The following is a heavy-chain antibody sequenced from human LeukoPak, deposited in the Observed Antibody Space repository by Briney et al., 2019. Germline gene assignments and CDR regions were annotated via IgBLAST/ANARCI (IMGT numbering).Heavy chain of an antibody. V-gene: IGHV5-51*01. D-gene: IGHD3-22*01. J-gene: IGHJ4*02. CDR3: AGADSSGYYGIDY. CDR1: GSRFTSYW. Sequence: GASLKISCKGSGSRFTSYWIGWVRQMPGKGLEWMGIIYPGDSDTRYSPSFQGQVTISADKSISTAYLQWSTLKASDTAMYYCAGADSSGYYGIDYWGQGTLVTVSS. CDR2: IYPGDSDT.